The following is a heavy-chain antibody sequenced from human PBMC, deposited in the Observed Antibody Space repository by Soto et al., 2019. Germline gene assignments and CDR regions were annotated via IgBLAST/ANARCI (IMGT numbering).Heavy chain of an antibody. D-gene: IGHD3-16*01. J-gene: IGHJ3*02. CDR1: GFTFSDYY. V-gene: IGHV3-11*04. CDR2: ISSSGSTI. CDR3: ASLDYGSGGYI. Sequence: QVQLVETGGGLVKPGGSLRLSCAASGFTFSDYYMSWSRQAPGRGLEWVSGISSSGSTIYYADSVKGRCTISRDNAKNALYLQMNSLRAEDTAVYYCASLDYGSGGYIWGQGTMVTVSS.